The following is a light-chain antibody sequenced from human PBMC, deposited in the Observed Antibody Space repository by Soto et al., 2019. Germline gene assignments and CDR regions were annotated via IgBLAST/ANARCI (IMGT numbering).Light chain of an antibody. CDR3: QQYGRSLT. CDR2: GAS. CDR1: QSIGSSY. V-gene: IGKV3-20*01. Sequence: IVSTQAPAILSPPPGERATLSFRASQSIGSSYLAWYQQKPGQAPRLLIYGASSRATGIPDKFSGSGSGTDFTLTISRLEPEDFAVYYCQQYGRSLTFGGGTKVDI. J-gene: IGKJ4*01.